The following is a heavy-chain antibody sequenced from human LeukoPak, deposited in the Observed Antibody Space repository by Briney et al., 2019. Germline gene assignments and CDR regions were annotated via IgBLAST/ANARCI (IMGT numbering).Heavy chain of an antibody. CDR3: ARGSYYDSSGRDAFDI. V-gene: IGHV1-69*04. J-gene: IGHJ3*02. Sequence: ASVKVSCKASGGTFSSYAISWVRQAPGQGLEWMGRIIPILGIANYAQKFQGRVTTTADKSTSTAYMELSSLRSEDTAVYYCARGSYYDSSGRDAFDIWGQGTMVTVSS. D-gene: IGHD3-22*01. CDR1: GGTFSSYA. CDR2: IIPILGIA.